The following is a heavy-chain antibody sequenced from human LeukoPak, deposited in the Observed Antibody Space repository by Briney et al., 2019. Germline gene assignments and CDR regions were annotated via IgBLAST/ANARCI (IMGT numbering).Heavy chain of an antibody. CDR3: ARRSEFGVLYYMDI. J-gene: IGHJ6*03. CDR1: GFTFSTYS. Sequence: PGGSLRLSCVASGFTFSTYSMNWVRQAPGKGLEWVSYISGSSGTIYYADSVKGRFTTSRDNAKNSLYLQMNSLRAEDTAVYYCARRSEFGVLYYMDIWGKGTTVTVSS. V-gene: IGHV3-48*01. D-gene: IGHD3-16*01. CDR2: ISGSSGTI.